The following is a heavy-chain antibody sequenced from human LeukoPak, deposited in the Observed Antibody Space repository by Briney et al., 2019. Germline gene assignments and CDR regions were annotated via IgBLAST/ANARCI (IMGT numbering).Heavy chain of an antibody. V-gene: IGHV3-23*01. CDR2: ISGSGGST. D-gene: IGHD3-9*01. J-gene: IGHJ4*02. CDR3: AKAHYDILTGYYIFDY. CDR1: GFTLSSNW. Sequence: GGSLRLSCAASGFTLSSNWMSWVRQAPGKGLEWVSAISGSGGSTYYADSVKGRFTISRDNSKNTLYLQMNSLRAEDTAVYYCAKAHYDILTGYYIFDYWGQGTLVTVSS.